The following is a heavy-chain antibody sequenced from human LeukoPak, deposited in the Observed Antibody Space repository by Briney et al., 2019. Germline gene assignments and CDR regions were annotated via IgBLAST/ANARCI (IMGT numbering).Heavy chain of an antibody. J-gene: IGHJ4*02. V-gene: IGHV4-59*12. CDR2: IYYSGST. CDR3: ARDRSRIYDFEY. D-gene: IGHD6-13*01. CDR1: GGSISSYY. Sequence: SETLSLTCTVSGGSISSYYWSWIRQPPGKGLEWIGYIYYSGSTNYNSSLKSRVAISVDTSKNQFSLKLSSVTAADTALYYCARDRSRIYDFEYWGQGTLVTVSS.